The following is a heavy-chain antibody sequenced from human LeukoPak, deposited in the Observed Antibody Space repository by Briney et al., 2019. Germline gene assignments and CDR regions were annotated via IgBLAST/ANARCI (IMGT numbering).Heavy chain of an antibody. CDR2: MNPNSGNT. D-gene: IGHD3-10*01. V-gene: IGHV1-8*01. Sequence: GASVKVSCKASGYTFTSYDINWVRQATGQGLEWMGWMNPNSGNTGYAQKFQGRVTMTRNTSISTAYMELSSLRSEGTAVYYCARRVPYYGSGSYYRFDYWGQGTLVTVSS. CDR3: ARRVPYYGSGSYYRFDY. CDR1: GYTFTSYD. J-gene: IGHJ4*02.